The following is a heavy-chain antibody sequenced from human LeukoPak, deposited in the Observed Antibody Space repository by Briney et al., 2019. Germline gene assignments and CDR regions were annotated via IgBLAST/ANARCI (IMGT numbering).Heavy chain of an antibody. J-gene: IGHJ4*02. CDR1: GFIFSSYA. CDR2: ISYDVSIK. D-gene: IGHD6-19*01. Sequence: QTGRSLRLSCAASGFIFSSYAMHWVRQAPGKGLEWVAVISYDVSIKYYADSVRGRFTNSRDSSKNTVYLQMNSLRAEDTALYYCSKGRFERGSGWVSGYWGQGTLVTVSS. V-gene: IGHV3-30-3*01. CDR3: SKGRFERGSGWVSGY.